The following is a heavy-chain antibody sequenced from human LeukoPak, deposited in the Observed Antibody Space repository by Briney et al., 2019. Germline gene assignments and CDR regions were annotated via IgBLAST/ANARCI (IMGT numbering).Heavy chain of an antibody. CDR1: GYTFTGYY. D-gene: IGHD3-10*01. Sequence: EASVKVSCKASGYTFTGYYMHWVRQAPGQGLEWMGWINPNSGGTSYAQKFQGRVTMTRDTSISTAYMELSRLRSDDTAVYYCARDYLYYGSGSHHWFDPWGQGTLVTVSS. J-gene: IGHJ5*02. V-gene: IGHV1-2*02. CDR2: INPNSGGT. CDR3: ARDYLYYGSGSHHWFDP.